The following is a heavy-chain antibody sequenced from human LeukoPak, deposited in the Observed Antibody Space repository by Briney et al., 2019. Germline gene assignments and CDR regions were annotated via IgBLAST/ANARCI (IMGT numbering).Heavy chain of an antibody. J-gene: IGHJ4*02. V-gene: IGHV4-61*05. Sequence: PSETLSLTCTVSGGSISSSSSYWGWIRQPPGKGLEWIGYIYYSGSTNYNPSLKSRVTMSVDTSKNQFSLKLSSVTAADTAVYYCARRQTGTSYFDYWGQGTLVTVSS. CDR3: ARRQTGTSYFDY. CDR1: GGSISSSSSY. CDR2: IYYSGST. D-gene: IGHD1-1*01.